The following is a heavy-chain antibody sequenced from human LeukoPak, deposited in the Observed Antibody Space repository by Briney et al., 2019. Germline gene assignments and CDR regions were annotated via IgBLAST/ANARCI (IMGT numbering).Heavy chain of an antibody. Sequence: SETLSLTCTFSGGSINNFYWSWIRQPAGKGREWIGRMHASENTNYNPSLKSRVTMSVDTSKNQFSLKLSSVTAADTAVYYCARGSNYYGSGSAYYYYMDVWGKGTTVTVSS. CDR2: MHASENT. D-gene: IGHD3-10*01. V-gene: IGHV4-4*07. CDR3: ARGSNYYGSGSAYYYYMDV. CDR1: GGSINNFY. J-gene: IGHJ6*03.